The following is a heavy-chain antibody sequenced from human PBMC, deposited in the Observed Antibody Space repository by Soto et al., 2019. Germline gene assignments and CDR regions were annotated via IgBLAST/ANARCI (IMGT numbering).Heavy chain of an antibody. V-gene: IGHV1-3*01. CDR3: ARGPDYGDSGGYGMDV. J-gene: IGHJ6*02. CDR2: INPDNGNT. Sequence: ASVKVSCKASGYTFTRYTMNWVRQAPGQRLEWMGWINPDNGNTKSSQKFQDRVIITRDTSASTAYMDLSSLRSEDTAVYYCARGPDYGDSGGYGMDVWGQGTTVTVSS. D-gene: IGHD4-17*01. CDR1: GYTFTRYT.